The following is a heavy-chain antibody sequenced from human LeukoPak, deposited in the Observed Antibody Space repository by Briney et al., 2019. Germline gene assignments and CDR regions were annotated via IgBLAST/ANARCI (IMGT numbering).Heavy chain of an antibody. V-gene: IGHV3-30*04. CDR1: GFTFSSYA. CDR2: ISYDGSNK. CDR3: ARARFLQLWSEFDY. J-gene: IGHJ4*02. Sequence: GGSLRLSCAASGFTFSSYAMHWVRQAPGKGLEWVAVISYDGSNKYYADSVKGRFTISRDNSKNTLYLQMNSLRAEDTAVYYCARARFLQLWSEFDYWGQGTLVTVSS. D-gene: IGHD5-18*01.